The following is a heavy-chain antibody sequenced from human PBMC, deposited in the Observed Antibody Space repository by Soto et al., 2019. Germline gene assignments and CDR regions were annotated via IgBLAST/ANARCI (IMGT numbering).Heavy chain of an antibody. CDR3: AREISGYSGYDNYGMDV. V-gene: IGHV3-48*02. CDR2: ISSSSSTI. Sequence: EVQLVESGGGLVQPGGSLRLSCAASGFTFSSYSMNWVRQAPGKGLEWVSYISSSSSTIYYADCVKGRFTISRDNAKNSLYLQMNSLRDEDTAVYYCAREISGYSGYDNYGMDVWGQGTTVTVSS. CDR1: GFTFSSYS. D-gene: IGHD5-12*01. J-gene: IGHJ6*02.